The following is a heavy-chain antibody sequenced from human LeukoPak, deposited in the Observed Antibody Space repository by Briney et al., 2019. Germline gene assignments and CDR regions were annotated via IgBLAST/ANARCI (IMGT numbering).Heavy chain of an antibody. CDR2: IYYSGST. J-gene: IGHJ4*02. V-gene: IGHV4-59*01. CDR3: ARDLSGAAAA. D-gene: IGHD6-13*01. Sequence: SETLSLTCTVSADSSNRYYWSWIRQPPGRGLEWIGYIYYSGSTNYNPSLKSRVTISVDTSKNQFSLKLSSVTAADTAVYYCARDLSGAAAAWGQGTLVTVSS. CDR1: ADSSNRYY.